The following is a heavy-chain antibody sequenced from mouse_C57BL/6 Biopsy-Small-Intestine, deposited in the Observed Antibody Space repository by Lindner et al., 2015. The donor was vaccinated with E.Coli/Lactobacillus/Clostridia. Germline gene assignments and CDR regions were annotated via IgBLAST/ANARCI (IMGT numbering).Heavy chain of an antibody. J-gene: IGHJ2*01. CDR1: GYTFTGFL. CDR2: INPKTGGT. CDR3: ASQGYDFDY. Sequence: VQLQESGPEVEKTGASVKISCKASGYTFTGFLLNWVKQSRGKSLEWIGDINPKTGGTTYNQKFKGRATLTVDKSSSTAFMELRTLTSEDSAVYFCASQGYDFDYWGQGTTLTVSS. V-gene: IGHV1-26*01.